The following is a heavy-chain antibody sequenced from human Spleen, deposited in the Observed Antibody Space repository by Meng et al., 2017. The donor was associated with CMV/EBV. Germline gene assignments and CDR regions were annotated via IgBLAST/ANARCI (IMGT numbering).Heavy chain of an antibody. J-gene: IGHJ4*02. D-gene: IGHD2-2*01. CDR3: ARDRCSSTSCPYRDY. CDR1: GFTFSGYS. CDR2: ISSSSYI. Sequence: GGSLRLSCAASGFTFSGYSMNWVRQAPGKGLEWVSSISSSSYIYYADSVKCRFTISRDNAKNSLYLQMNSLRAEYTAVYYCARDRCSSTSCPYRDYWGQGTLVTVSS. V-gene: IGHV3-21*01.